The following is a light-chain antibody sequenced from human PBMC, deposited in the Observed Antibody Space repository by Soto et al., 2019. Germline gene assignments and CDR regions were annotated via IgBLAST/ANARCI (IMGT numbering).Light chain of an antibody. CDR1: SSDVGGYNY. Sequence: QSVLTQPASVSGSPGQSITISCTGTSSDVGGYNYVSWYQHHPGKAPKLMIYEVSNRPSGVSYRFSGSKSGNTASLTISGLQAEDEADYHCSSYTSSSTSVFGTGTKLTVL. CDR3: SSYTSSSTSV. J-gene: IGLJ1*01. V-gene: IGLV2-14*01. CDR2: EVS.